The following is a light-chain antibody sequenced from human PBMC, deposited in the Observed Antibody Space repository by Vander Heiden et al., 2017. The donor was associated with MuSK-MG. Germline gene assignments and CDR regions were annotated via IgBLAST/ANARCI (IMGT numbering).Light chain of an antibody. CDR3: QQYYGTPRT. Sequence: DIVMTQSPASLAVSLGERPTINCKLSQNLCYSYDKKTYLAWYQQKPGQPPKLLMFWASTRQSGVPDRFSGSGSGTDFTLTISSLRAEDVAVYCCQQYYGTPRTFGQGTKVEVK. V-gene: IGKV4-1*01. CDR1: QNLCYSYDKKTY. J-gene: IGKJ1*01. CDR2: WAS.